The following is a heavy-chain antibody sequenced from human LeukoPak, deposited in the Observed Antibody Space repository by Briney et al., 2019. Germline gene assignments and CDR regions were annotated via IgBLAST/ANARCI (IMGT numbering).Heavy chain of an antibody. D-gene: IGHD5-24*01. CDR2: IYSGGST. CDR3: ARRWDGYNCEAFDI. J-gene: IGHJ3*02. Sequence: GGSLRLSCAASGLTVSSNYMNWVRQAPGKGLEWVSVIYSGGSTYYADSVKGRFTISRDNSKNTLYLQMNSLRAEDTAVYYCARRWDGYNCEAFDIWGQGTMVTVSS. V-gene: IGHV3-66*01. CDR1: GLTVSSNY.